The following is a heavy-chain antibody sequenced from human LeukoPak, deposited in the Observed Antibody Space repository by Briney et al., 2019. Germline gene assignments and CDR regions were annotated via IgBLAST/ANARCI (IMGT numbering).Heavy chain of an antibody. D-gene: IGHD6-13*01. J-gene: IGHJ6*02. V-gene: IGHV3-53*01. CDR3: ARDRRQGSSWMRYYYYGMDV. Sequence: GGSLRLSCAASGFTVSSNYMSWVRQAPGKGLEWVPVIYSGGSTYYADSVKGRFTISRDNSKNTLYLQMNSLRAEDTAVYYCARDRRQGSSWMRYYYYGMDVWGQGTTVTVSS. CDR1: GFTVSSNY. CDR2: IYSGGST.